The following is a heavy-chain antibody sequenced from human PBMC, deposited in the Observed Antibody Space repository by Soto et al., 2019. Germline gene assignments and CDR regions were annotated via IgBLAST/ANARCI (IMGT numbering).Heavy chain of an antibody. CDR3: ARGLMVRGVTHFDY. D-gene: IGHD3-10*01. CDR2: IYYSGST. Sequence: SETLSLTCTVSGGSISSGDYYWSWIRQPPGKGLEWIGYIYYSGSTYYNPSLKSRVTISVDTSKNQFSLKLSSVTAADTAVYYCARGLMVRGVTHFDYWGQGTLVTVSS. J-gene: IGHJ4*02. V-gene: IGHV4-30-4*01. CDR1: GGSISSGDYY.